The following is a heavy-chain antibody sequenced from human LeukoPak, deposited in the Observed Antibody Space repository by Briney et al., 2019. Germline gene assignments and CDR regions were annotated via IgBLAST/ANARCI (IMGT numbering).Heavy chain of an antibody. CDR3: ARRPLYCSGGSCYWLRAFDV. J-gene: IGHJ3*01. V-gene: IGHV4-34*01. CDR2: INHSGST. CDR1: GGSFSGYY. D-gene: IGHD2-15*01. Sequence: PSETLSLTCAVYGGSFSGYYWSWIRQPPGEGLGWIGEINHSGSTNYNPSLKSRVTISVDTSKNQFSLKLSSVTAADTAVYYCARRPLYCSGGSCYWLRAFDVWGQGTMVTVSS.